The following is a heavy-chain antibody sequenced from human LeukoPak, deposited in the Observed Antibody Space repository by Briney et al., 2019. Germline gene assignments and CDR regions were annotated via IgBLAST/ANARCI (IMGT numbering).Heavy chain of an antibody. D-gene: IGHD5-12*01. Sequence: GASVKVSCKASGYIFTGYYIHWVRQAPGHGLEWMGWINPNSGVKKYAQKFQGRVTMTRDTSIRTAYMELSGLRSDDTALYYCARDPGMGGYSGYASYYSMDVWGKGTTVTVSS. CDR1: GYIFTGYY. V-gene: IGHV1-2*02. J-gene: IGHJ6*03. CDR2: INPNSGVK. CDR3: ARDPGMGGYSGYASYYSMDV.